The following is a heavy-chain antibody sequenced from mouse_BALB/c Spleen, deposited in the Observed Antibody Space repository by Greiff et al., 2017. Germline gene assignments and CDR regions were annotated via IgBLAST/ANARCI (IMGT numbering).Heavy chain of an antibody. J-gene: IGHJ2*01. CDR2: INPSTGYT. D-gene: IGHD2-14*01. Sequence: VQLQQSGAELAKPGASVKMSCKASGYTFTSYWLHWVKQRPGQGLEWIGYINPSTGYTEYNQKFKDKATLTADKSSSTAYMQLSSLTSEDSAVYYCARGDYRSYFDYWGQGTTLTVSS. CDR1: GYTFTSYW. CDR3: ARGDYRSYFDY. V-gene: IGHV1-7*01.